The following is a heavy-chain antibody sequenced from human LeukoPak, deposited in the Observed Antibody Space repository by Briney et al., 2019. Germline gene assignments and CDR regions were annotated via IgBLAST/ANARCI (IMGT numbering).Heavy chain of an antibody. J-gene: IGHJ4*02. V-gene: IGHV1-46*01. CDR2: INPSGGST. D-gene: IGHD3-3*02. CDR1: GYTFTSYY. CDR3: TRPRACLEWLSNFDY. Sequence: ASVKVSCKASGYTFTSYYMHWVRQAPGQGLEWMGIINPSGGSTSYAQKFQGRVTTTRDMSTSTVYMELSSLRSEDTAVYSYTRPRACLEWLSNFDYWGQGTLVTVSS.